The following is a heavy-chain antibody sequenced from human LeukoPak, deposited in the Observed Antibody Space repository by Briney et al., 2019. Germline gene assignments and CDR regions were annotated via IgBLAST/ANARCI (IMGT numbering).Heavy chain of an antibody. Sequence: GGSLRPSCAASGFTFSSYSMSWVRQAPGKGLKWVANIKQNGSEKYYADSVKGRFTISRDNAKSSLYLQMNSLRGEDTAVYYCGRVAEYQPFDYWGQGTLVTVSS. J-gene: IGHJ4*02. CDR1: GFTFSSYS. CDR2: IKQNGSEK. D-gene: IGHD2-2*01. V-gene: IGHV3-7*01. CDR3: GRVAEYQPFDY.